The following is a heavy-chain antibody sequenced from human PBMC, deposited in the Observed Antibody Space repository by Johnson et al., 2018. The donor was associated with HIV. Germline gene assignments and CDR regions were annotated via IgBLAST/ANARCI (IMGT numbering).Heavy chain of an antibody. CDR3: ARGNYYDSSGYSLGAFDI. J-gene: IGHJ3*02. V-gene: IGHV3-30*04. CDR2: ISYDGSNK. Sequence: QLVESGGGVVQPGRSLRLSCAASGFTFSSYAMHWVRQAPGKGLEWVAVISYDGSNKYYADSVKGRFTISRDNSKNTLYLQMNSLRAEDTAVYYCARGNYYDSSGYSLGAFDIWGQGTMVTVSS. CDR1: GFTFSSYA. D-gene: IGHD3-22*01.